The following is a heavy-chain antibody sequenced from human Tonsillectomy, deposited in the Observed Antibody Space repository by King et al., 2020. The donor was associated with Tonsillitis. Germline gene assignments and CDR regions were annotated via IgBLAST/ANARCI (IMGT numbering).Heavy chain of an antibody. D-gene: IGHD3-22*01. CDR2: ISFDESNK. CDR1: GFTFNNYD. CDR3: AKDLGDFYDSSGYFDY. J-gene: IGHJ4*02. V-gene: IGHV3-30*18. Sequence: VQLVESGGGVAQPGRSLRLSCAASGFTFNNYDIHWVRQAPGKGLEWVAVISFDESNKYYADSVKGRFTISRDNSKNTLYLQMNSLRAEDTAVYYCAKDLGDFYDSSGYFDYWGPGTLVTVSS.